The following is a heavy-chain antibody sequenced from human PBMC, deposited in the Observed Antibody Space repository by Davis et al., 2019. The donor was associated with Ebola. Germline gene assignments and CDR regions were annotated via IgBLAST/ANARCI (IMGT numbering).Heavy chain of an antibody. Sequence: GESLKISCKGSGYSFTSYWIGWVRQMPGKGLEWMGIIYPGDSDTRYSPSFQGQVTISADKSISTAYLQWSSLKASDTAMYYCARRLGPGYYDSSGYYWGSFDYWGQGTLVTVSS. V-gene: IGHV5-51*01. CDR1: GYSFTSYW. CDR2: IYPGDSDT. CDR3: ARRLGPGYYDSSGYYWGSFDY. J-gene: IGHJ4*02. D-gene: IGHD3-22*01.